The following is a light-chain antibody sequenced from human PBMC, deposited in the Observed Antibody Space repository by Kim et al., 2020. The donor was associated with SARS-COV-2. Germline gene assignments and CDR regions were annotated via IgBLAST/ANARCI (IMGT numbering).Light chain of an antibody. V-gene: IGLV1-44*01. CDR1: SSNIGENP. CDR3: AAWDDTLNAVL. CDR2: DSD. J-gene: IGLJ3*02. Sequence: QSVLTQPPSASGTPGQSVSISCSGTSSNIGENPVNWYQQLPGMAPRLLIEDSDQRPSKIPDRFSAFKSATSASLAISGLQSEDEADYYCAAWDDTLNAVLFGGGTKLTVL.